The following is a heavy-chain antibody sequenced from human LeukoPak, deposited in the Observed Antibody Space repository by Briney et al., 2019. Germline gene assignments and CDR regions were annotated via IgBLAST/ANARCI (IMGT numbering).Heavy chain of an antibody. Sequence: GGSLRLSCTASGFIFGDYAMSWVRQAPGKGLEWVGFIRGKTYGGTTDYAASVKGRFTISRDDSRSIAYLQMNSLKTEDTGVYYCTRDYRYYAGSGYYPDYWGQGTLVTVSS. CDR1: GFIFGDYA. CDR2: IRGKTYGGTT. V-gene: IGHV3-49*04. CDR3: TRDYRYYAGSGYYPDY. J-gene: IGHJ4*02. D-gene: IGHD3-22*01.